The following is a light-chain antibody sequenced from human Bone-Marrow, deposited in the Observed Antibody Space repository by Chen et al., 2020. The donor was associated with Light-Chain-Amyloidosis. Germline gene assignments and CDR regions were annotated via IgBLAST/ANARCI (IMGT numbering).Light chain of an antibody. V-gene: IGKV3-20*01. Sequence: DIVLTQSPGTLSLSPGEGANLSCRASQTISSNYLTWYQQKFGQAPRLRIYGSSSRATGSPDRFTGSGSGTDFTRTINRLEPEDFGMYYCQQYGTSPLTFGGGTKVEIK. CDR2: GSS. CDR3: QQYGTSPLT. CDR1: QTISSNY. J-gene: IGKJ4*01.